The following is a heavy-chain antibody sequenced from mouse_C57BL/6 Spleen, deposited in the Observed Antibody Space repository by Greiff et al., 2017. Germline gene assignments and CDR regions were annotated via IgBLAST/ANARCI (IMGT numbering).Heavy chain of an antibody. CDR2: IDPSDSYT. CDR3: AYYGSSYHFDY. Sequence: QVQLQQPGAELVRPGTSVKLSCKASGYTFTSYWMHWVKQRPGQGLEWIGVIDPSDSYTNYNQKFKGKATMTVDTSSSTAYMQLSSLTSEDSAVYYCAYYGSSYHFDYWGQGTTLTVSS. V-gene: IGHV1-59*01. J-gene: IGHJ2*01. D-gene: IGHD1-1*01. CDR1: GYTFTSYW.